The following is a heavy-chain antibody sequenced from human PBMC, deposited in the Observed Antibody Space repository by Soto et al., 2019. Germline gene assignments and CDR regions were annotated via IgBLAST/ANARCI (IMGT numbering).Heavy chain of an antibody. V-gene: IGHV4-31*03. Sequence: SETLSLTCTVSGGSISSGGYYRSWIRQHPGKGLEWIGYIYYSGSTYYNPSLKSRVTISVDTSKNQFSLKLSSVTAADTAVYYCATHAALYSSSWYFDYWGQGTLVTVSS. D-gene: IGHD6-13*01. J-gene: IGHJ4*02. CDR3: ATHAALYSSSWYFDY. CDR1: GGSISSGGYY. CDR2: IYYSGST.